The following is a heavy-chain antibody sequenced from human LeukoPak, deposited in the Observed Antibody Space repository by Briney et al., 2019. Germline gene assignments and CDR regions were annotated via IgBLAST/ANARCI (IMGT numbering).Heavy chain of an antibody. Sequence: PSQTLSLTCTVSGGSISSGGYYWSWIRQHPGKGLEWIGYIYYSGSTYYNPSLKSRVTISVDTSKNQFSLKLSSVTAADTAVYYCAKVFPIVVVPASSSNFAYWGQEPLVTVSS. CDR3: AKVFPIVVVPASSSNFAY. V-gene: IGHV4-31*03. CDR2: IYYSGST. CDR1: GGSISSGGYY. J-gene: IGHJ4*02. D-gene: IGHD2-21*02.